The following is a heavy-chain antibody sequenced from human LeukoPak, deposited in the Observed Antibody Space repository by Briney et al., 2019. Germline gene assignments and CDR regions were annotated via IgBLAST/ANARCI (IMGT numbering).Heavy chain of an antibody. CDR1: GFTFSSYS. J-gene: IGHJ4*02. CDR3: ARDYGAYFDY. D-gene: IGHD4-17*01. Sequence: PGGSLRLSCAASGFTFSSYSINWVRQAAGKGLGWDSYISRSSPTIYYADSVKGRFTISRDNAKNSLYLQMNSLRAEDTAVYYCARDYGAYFDYWGQGTLVTVSS. CDR2: ISRSSPTI. V-gene: IGHV3-48*01.